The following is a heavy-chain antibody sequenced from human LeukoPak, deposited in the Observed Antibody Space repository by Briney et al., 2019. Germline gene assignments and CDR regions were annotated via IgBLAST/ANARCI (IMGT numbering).Heavy chain of an antibody. CDR3: ARDGSGYYGYFDY. V-gene: IGHV4-31*03. J-gene: IGHJ4*02. CDR2: IYYSGST. D-gene: IGHD3-3*01. CDR1: GGSISSGGYY. Sequence: PSRTLSLTCTVSGGSISSGGYYWSWIRQHPGKGLEWIGYIYYSGSTYYNPSLKSRVTISVDTSKNQFSLKLSSVTAADTAVYYCARDGSGYYGYFDYWGQGTLVTVSS.